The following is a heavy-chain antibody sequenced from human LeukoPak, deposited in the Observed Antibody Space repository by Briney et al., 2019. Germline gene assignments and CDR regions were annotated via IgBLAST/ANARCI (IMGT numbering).Heavy chain of an antibody. V-gene: IGHV3-23*01. Sequence: GGSLRLSCLTSGFTLSTNAMSWVRQAPGKGLEWISGISGSGASTYYADSVKGRFTISRDNSKNTPYVQVNSLGTEDTAAYYCAKGSYYDSSGSFYFDYWGQGTLVTVSS. D-gene: IGHD3-22*01. CDR1: GFTLSTNA. CDR2: ISGSGAST. J-gene: IGHJ4*02. CDR3: AKGSYYDSSGSFYFDY.